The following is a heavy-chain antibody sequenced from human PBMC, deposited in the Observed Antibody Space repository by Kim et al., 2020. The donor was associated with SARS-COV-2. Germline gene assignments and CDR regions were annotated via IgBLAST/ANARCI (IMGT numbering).Heavy chain of an antibody. D-gene: IGHD1-26*01. CDR2: INPDARTM. J-gene: IGHJ4*02. Sequence: GGSLRLSCAASGFTFGGYWMYWVRQAPGKGLVWVSRINPDARTMNYGDSVKGRFTISRDNAKKTLYLQMNSLRVEDTAVYYCTSTGGGGFWGQGTPAT. CDR1: GFTFGGYW. V-gene: IGHV3-74*01. CDR3: TSTGGGGF.